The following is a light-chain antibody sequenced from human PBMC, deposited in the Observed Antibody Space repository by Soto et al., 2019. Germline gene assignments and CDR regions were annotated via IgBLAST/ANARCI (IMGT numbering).Light chain of an antibody. CDR2: LNSDGSH. CDR3: QTWGTGTQV. V-gene: IGLV4-69*01. Sequence: QPVLTQSPSASASLGPSVNLTCTLSSGHSSYAIASHQQQPEKGPLYLMTLNSDGSHSKGDGIPDRFSGSSSRAERYLTISSHQSEDEDDYYCQTWGTGTQVFGAGTKLTVL. CDR1: SGHSSYA. J-gene: IGLJ1*01.